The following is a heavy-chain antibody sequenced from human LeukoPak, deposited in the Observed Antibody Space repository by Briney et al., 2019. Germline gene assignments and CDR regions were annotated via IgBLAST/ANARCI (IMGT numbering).Heavy chain of an antibody. CDR1: GYTLSGDY. D-gene: IGHD2-15*01. Sequence: ASVKVSSKSSGYTLSGDYIHWVRQAPGQGPEWMGWINTNSGATHYAQKSQDRFTMTRDTSISTVYMELSRLRSDDTAMYYCTRGHCSGSRCFAYDIWGQGTLVTVSS. V-gene: IGHV1-2*02. J-gene: IGHJ3*02. CDR3: TRGHCSGSRCFAYDI. CDR2: INTNSGAT.